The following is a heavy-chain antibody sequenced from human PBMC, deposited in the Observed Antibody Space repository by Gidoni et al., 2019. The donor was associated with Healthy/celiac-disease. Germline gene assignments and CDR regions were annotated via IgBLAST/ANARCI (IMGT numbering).Heavy chain of an antibody. D-gene: IGHD3-10*01. V-gene: IGHV4-59*01. CDR2: IYYSGST. CDR1: GCSISSYY. CDR3: ARGQYYYGSGSSEHANWFDP. J-gene: IGHJ5*02. Sequence: QVQLQESAPGLVKPSETLSLTCTVSGCSISSYYWSWIRQPPGKGLEWIGYIYYSGSTNYNPSLKSRVTISVDTSKNQFSLKLSSVTAADTAVYYCARGQYYYGSGSSEHANWFDPWGQGTLVTVSS.